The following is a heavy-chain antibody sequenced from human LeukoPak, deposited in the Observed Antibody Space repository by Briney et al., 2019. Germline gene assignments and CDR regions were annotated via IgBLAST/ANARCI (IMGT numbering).Heavy chain of an antibody. Sequence: ASETLSLTCAVYGGSFSGYYWSWIRQPPGKGLEWIGEINHSGSTNYNPSLKSRVTISVDTSKNQFSLKLTSVTAADTAVYYCARDDYYGNSGLDYWGQGTLVTVSS. CDR1: GGSFSGYY. CDR2: INHSGST. V-gene: IGHV4-34*01. J-gene: IGHJ4*02. D-gene: IGHD3-22*01. CDR3: ARDDYYGNSGLDY.